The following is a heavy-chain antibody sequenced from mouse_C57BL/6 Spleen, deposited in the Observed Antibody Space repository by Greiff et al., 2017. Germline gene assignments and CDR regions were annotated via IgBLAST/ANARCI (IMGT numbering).Heavy chain of an antibody. Sequence: DVHLVESGEGLVKPGGSLQLSCAASGFTFSRYAMSWVRPTPEQRLEWVAYISSGGDYIYYADTVKGRFTISRDNARNTRYLQMSSLKSEDTAMYYCTRGYDDGYPPFAYWGQGTLVTVSA. J-gene: IGHJ3*01. CDR3: TRGYDDGYPPFAY. CDR1: GFTFSRYA. V-gene: IGHV5-9-1*02. CDR2: ISSGGDYI. D-gene: IGHD2-3*01.